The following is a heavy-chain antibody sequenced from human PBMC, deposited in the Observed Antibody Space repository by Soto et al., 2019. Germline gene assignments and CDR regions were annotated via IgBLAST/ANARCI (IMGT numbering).Heavy chain of an antibody. CDR2: IIPILGIA. CDR3: ARDDGLPYRGGHCYS. J-gene: IGHJ4*02. D-gene: IGHD2-21*02. CDR1: GGTFSSYT. V-gene: IGHV1-69*02. Sequence: QVQLVQSGAEVKKPGSSVKVSCKASGGTFSSYTISWVRQAPGQGLEWMGRIIPILGIANYAQNFQGRVTITSDKSTSTAYMELSSLRSEDTAVYYCARDDGLPYRGGHCYSWGQGTLVTVSS.